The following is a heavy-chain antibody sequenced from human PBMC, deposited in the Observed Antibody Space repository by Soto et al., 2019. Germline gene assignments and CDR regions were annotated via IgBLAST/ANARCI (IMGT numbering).Heavy chain of an antibody. CDR3: ARGIAAATFDY. V-gene: IGHV3-48*01. CDR1: GFTFSSYS. Sequence: EVQLVESGGGLVQPGGSLRLSCAASGFTFSSYSMNWVRQAPGKGREWVSYISSSSSTIYYADSVKGRFTISRDNAKNSLYLQMNSLRAEDTAVYYCARGIAAATFDYWGQGTLVTVSS. CDR2: ISSSSSTI. D-gene: IGHD6-13*01. J-gene: IGHJ4*02.